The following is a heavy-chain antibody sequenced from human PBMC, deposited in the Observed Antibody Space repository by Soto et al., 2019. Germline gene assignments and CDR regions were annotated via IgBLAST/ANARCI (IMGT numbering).Heavy chain of an antibody. D-gene: IGHD3-3*01. J-gene: IGHJ4*02. CDR1: GFTFSTYW. Sequence: GGSLRLSCAASGFTFSTYWMHLVRQTPGKGLVWVSRINSDGSSTDYADSVKGRFTISRDNAKNSLYLQMNSLRAEDTAVYYCARDLTIAANWGQGTLVTVSS. CDR3: ARDLTIAAN. V-gene: IGHV3-74*01. CDR2: INSDGSST.